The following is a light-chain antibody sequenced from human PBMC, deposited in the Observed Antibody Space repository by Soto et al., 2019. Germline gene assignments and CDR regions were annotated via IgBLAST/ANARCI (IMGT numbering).Light chain of an antibody. Sequence: TLSLSPGERATLSCRASQSVSSNLAWYQQKPGQAPRLLIDGASSRATGVPDRFSGTGSGTDFTLTISRLEPEDFAVFYCQQYGNSPITFGQGTRLEIK. V-gene: IGKV3-20*01. J-gene: IGKJ5*01. CDR3: QQYGNSPIT. CDR1: QSVSSN. CDR2: GAS.